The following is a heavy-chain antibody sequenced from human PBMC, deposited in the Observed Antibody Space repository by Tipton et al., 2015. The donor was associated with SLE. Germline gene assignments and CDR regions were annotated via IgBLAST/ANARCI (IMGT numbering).Heavy chain of an antibody. D-gene: IGHD3-3*01. CDR3: ARAVGVLRRVRSWFDP. Sequence: TLSLTCTVSGGSISSNSYYWAWIRQPPGKGLGWLGSIYYSGSTYSHPSLKSRIPISVDTSKNQFSLRLSSVTAADTAVYYCARAVGVLRRVRSWFDPWGQGTLVTVSS. CDR1: GGSISSNSYY. V-gene: IGHV4-39*07. J-gene: IGHJ5*02. CDR2: IYYSGST.